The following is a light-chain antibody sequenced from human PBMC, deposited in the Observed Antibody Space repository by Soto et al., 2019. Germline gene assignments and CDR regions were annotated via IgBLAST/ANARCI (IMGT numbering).Light chain of an antibody. CDR1: SSDVGSYNL. V-gene: IGLV2-23*01. J-gene: IGLJ1*01. Sequence: QSALTQPASVSGSPGQSITISCTGTSSDVGSYNLVSWYQQHPGKAPKLTIYEGSKRPSGISNSFSGSKSGNTASLTISGLQAEDEADYYCCSYAGSSTPLYVFGTGTKVTV. CDR3: CSYAGSSTPLYV. CDR2: EGS.